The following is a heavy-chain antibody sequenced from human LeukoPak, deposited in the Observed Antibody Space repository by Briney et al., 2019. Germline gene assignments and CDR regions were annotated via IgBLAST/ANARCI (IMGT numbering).Heavy chain of an antibody. Sequence: ASVTVSCKASGYTFTGYYMHWVRQAPGRGLEGMGWVNLNRGGTNYAQKFQGRVTMTRNTSISTAYMELSRLRSDDTAVYYCARDEGPPHGDYEYNWFDPWGQGTLVTVSS. CDR1: GYTFTGYY. CDR3: ARDEGPPHGDYEYNWFDP. D-gene: IGHD4-17*01. CDR2: VNLNRGGT. J-gene: IGHJ5*02. V-gene: IGHV1-2*02.